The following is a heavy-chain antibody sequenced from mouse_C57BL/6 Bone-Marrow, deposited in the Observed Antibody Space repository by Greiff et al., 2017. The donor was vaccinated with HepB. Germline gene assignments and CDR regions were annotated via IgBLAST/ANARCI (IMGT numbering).Heavy chain of an antibody. CDR2: IDPETGGT. J-gene: IGHJ1*03. Sequence: VQLQESGAELVRPGASVTLSCKASGYTFTDYEMHWVKQTPVHGLEWIGAIDPETGGTAYNQKFKGKAILTADKSSSTAYMELRSLTSEDSAVYYCTRWGPRTWYFDVWGTGTTVTVSS. CDR3: TRWGPRTWYFDV. V-gene: IGHV1-15*01. CDR1: GYTFTDYE.